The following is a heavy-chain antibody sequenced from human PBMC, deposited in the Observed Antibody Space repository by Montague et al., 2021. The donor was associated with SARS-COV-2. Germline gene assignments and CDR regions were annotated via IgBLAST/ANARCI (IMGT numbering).Heavy chain of an antibody. Sequence: SVKVSCKASGYTFTGYYIHWVRQATGQGLEWMGWINPNSGSTSYAQKFQGRVTMTSDTSISTAYMELSRLRSDDTAVYYCATSLCGLDGGAVCYFDAFDIWGQGTMVTVSS. D-gene: IGHD2-21*02. CDR1: GYTFTGYY. CDR3: ATSLCGLDGGAVCYFDAFDI. CDR2: INPNSGST. V-gene: IGHV1-2*02. J-gene: IGHJ3*02.